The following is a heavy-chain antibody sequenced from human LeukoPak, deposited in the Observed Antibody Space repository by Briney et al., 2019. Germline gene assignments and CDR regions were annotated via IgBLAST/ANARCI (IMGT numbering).Heavy chain of an antibody. V-gene: IGHV1-69*05. CDR2: IIPIFGTA. Sequence: SVKVPCKASGGTFSSYAISWVRQAPGQGLEWMGRIIPIFGTANYAQKFQGRVTITTDESTSTAYMELSSLRSEDTAVYYCAVWLMDTAMVKDFDYWGQGTLVTVSS. D-gene: IGHD5-18*01. CDR3: AVWLMDTAMVKDFDY. CDR1: GGTFSSYA. J-gene: IGHJ4*02.